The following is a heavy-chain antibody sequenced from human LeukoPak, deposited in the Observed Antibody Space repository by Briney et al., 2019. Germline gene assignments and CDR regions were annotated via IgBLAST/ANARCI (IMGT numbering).Heavy chain of an antibody. Sequence: NPSETLSLTCAVSGYSISSGYYWGWIRQPPGKGLEWIGSIHHSGSTYYNPSLKSRVTISVDTSKNQFSLKLSSVTATDTAVYYCARDGYSYGPDFDYWGQGTLVTVSS. J-gene: IGHJ4*02. D-gene: IGHD5-18*01. V-gene: IGHV4-38-2*02. CDR2: IHHSGST. CDR1: GYSISSGYY. CDR3: ARDGYSYGPDFDY.